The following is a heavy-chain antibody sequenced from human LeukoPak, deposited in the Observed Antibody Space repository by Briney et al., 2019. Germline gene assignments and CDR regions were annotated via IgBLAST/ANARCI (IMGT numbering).Heavy chain of an antibody. CDR2: IWYDGSNK. V-gene: IGHV3-33*01. Sequence: PGRSLRLSCAASGFTFSSYGMHWVRQAPGKGLEWVAVIWYDGSNKYYADSVKGRFTISRDNSKNTLYLQMNSLRAEDTAVYYCARERGYGTHDAFDIWGQGTMVTVSS. CDR3: ARERGYGTHDAFDI. CDR1: GFTFSSYG. J-gene: IGHJ3*02. D-gene: IGHD5-12*01.